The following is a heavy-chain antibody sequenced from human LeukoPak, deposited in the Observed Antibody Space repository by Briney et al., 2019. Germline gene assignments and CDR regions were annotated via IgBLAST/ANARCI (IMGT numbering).Heavy chain of an antibody. V-gene: IGHV4-31*03. Sequence: SQTLSLTCTVSGGSISSGGYYWSWIRQHPGKGLEWIGYIYYSGSTYNNPSLKSRVTISVDTSKNQFSLKLSSVTAADTAVYYCARDCSSSYYGPRRLANWFDPWGQGTLITVSS. CDR3: ARDCSSSYYGPRRLANWFDP. CDR2: IYYSGST. CDR1: GGSISSGGYY. J-gene: IGHJ5*02. D-gene: IGHD3-10*01.